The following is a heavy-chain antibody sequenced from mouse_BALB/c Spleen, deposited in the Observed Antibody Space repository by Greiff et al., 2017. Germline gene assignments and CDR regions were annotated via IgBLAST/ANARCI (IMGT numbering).Heavy chain of an antibody. CDR2: IRNKANGYTT. Sequence: EVKVVESGGGLVQPGGSLRLSCATSGFTFTDYYMSWVRQPPGKALEWLGFIRNKANGYTTEYSASVKGRFTISRDNSQSILYLQMNTLRAEDSATYYCARAPLRRGYAMDYWGQGTSVTVSS. V-gene: IGHV7-3*02. J-gene: IGHJ4*01. D-gene: IGHD1-2*01. CDR1: GFTFTDYY. CDR3: ARAPLRRGYAMDY.